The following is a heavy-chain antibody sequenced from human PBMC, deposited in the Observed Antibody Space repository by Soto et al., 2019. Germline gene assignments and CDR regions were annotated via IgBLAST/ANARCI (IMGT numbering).Heavy chain of an antibody. V-gene: IGHV5-10-1*01. CDR2: IDPSDSYT. J-gene: IGHJ6*02. CDR3: ARLKLHGATHYYYGMDV. D-gene: IGHD5-12*01. Sequence: GESLKISCKGSGYSFTSYWISWVRQMPGKGLEWMGRIDPSDSYTNYSPSFQGHVTISAGKSISTAYLQWSSLKASDTAMYYCARLKLHGATHYYYGMDVWGQGTTVTVSS. CDR1: GYSFTSYW.